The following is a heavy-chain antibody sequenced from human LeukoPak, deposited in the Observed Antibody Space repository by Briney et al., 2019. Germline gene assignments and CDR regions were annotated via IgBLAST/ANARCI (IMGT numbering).Heavy chain of an antibody. Sequence: SETLPQTLTVSGGSISNYYCTWIRQPPGKGLEWIGHIYYSGSTNYNPSLKSRVTMSIDTPKRQFSLKLTSVTAADTAVYYCATLNYYDGMHVWGHRETFTVSS. CDR3: ATLNYYDGMHV. J-gene: IGHJ6*02. V-gene: IGHV4-59*08. CDR2: IYYSGST. CDR1: GGSISNYY.